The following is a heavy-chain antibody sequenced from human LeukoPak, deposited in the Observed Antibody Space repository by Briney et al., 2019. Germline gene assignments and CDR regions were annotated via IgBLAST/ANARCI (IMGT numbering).Heavy chain of an antibody. CDR1: GGSISSYY. J-gene: IGHJ3*02. CDR2: IYYSGST. D-gene: IGHD3-22*01. V-gene: IGHV4-59*01. CDR3: ARETATYYYDSRGYYRQIEVFDI. Sequence: SETLSLTCTVSGGSISSYYWSWIRQPPGKGLEWIGYIYYSGSTNYNPSLKSRVTISVDTSKNQFSLKLSSVTAADTAVYYCARETATYYYDSRGYYRQIEVFDIWGQGTPVIVSS.